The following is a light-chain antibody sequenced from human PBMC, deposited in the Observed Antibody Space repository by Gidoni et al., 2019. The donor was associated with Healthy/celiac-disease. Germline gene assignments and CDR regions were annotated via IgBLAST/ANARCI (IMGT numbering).Light chain of an antibody. CDR2: AAS. CDR1: QSISSY. V-gene: IGKV1-39*01. J-gene: IGKJ1*01. CDR3: QQSYSTPPT. Sequence: DIQMTQSPSYLSASVGDRVTITCRASQSISSYLNWYQQKPGKAPKLLIYAASSLQSGVPSRFSGSGSGTDFTLTISSLQPEDFATYDCQQSYSTPPTFGQGTKVEIK.